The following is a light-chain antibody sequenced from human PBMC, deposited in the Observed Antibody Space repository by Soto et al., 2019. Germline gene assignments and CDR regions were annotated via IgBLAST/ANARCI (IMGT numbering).Light chain of an antibody. V-gene: IGKV3-20*01. CDR2: GAS. J-gene: IGKJ4*01. Sequence: ETVLTQSPGTLSLSPGERATLSCRASQSVSSSYLAWYQQKPGQAPRLLIYGASSRATGIPDRFSGSGSGTDFTLTISRLEPEDFALYYCQQYGSSLLTFGGGTKVDIK. CDR3: QQYGSSLLT. CDR1: QSVSSSY.